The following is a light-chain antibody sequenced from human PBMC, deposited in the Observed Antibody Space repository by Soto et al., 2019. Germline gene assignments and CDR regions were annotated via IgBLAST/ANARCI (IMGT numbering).Light chain of an antibody. J-gene: IGLJ3*02. CDR2: LSSDGSH. CDR3: QTWGTGNRV. Sequence: QPVLTQPPSASASLGASVKLTCTLNSGHSTYAIAWHQQQPGKGPRYVMKLSSDGSHMKGDGIPDRFSGSSYGVERYLTISSLQSEDGGDYYFQTWGTGNRVFGGGTKLTVL. V-gene: IGLV4-69*01. CDR1: SGHSTYA.